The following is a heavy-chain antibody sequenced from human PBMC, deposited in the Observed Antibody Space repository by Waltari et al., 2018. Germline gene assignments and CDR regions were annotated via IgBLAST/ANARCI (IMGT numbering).Heavy chain of an antibody. CDR3: ARVLPILPFDY. CDR1: GGSFSGYY. CDR2: INHSGST. D-gene: IGHD1-26*01. J-gene: IGHJ4*02. V-gene: IGHV4-34*01. Sequence: QVQLQQWGAGLLKPSETLSLTCAVYGGSFSGYYWSWIRQPPGKGLEWIGEINHSGSTNYNPSLKSRVTISVDTSKNQFSLKLSSVTAADTAVYYCARVLPILPFDYWGQGTLVTVSS.